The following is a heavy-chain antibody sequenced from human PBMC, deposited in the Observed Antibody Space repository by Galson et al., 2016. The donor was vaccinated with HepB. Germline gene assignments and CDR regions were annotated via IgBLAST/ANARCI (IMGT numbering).Heavy chain of an antibody. CDR2: IYYTGST. Sequence: SETLSLTCTVSGGSVSSGSHYWSWIRQPPGKGLEWIGYIYYTGSTNNNPSLKSRVTLSVDTSKNQFSLNLSSVTAADTAVYYCARARASGTYLRQVETVDYWGQGTLVTVSS. J-gene: IGHJ4*02. CDR1: GGSVSSGSHY. CDR3: ARARASGTYLRQVETVDY. D-gene: IGHD1-26*01. V-gene: IGHV4-61*01.